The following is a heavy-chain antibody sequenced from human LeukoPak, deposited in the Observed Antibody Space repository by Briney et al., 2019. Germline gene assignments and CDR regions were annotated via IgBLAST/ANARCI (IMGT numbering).Heavy chain of an antibody. Sequence: GGSLRLSCAASGFTFSSYWMTWVRQAPGKGLEWVASIKQDGTEKYCVDSVKGRFTISRDNAKNSLYLLMNSLRAEDTAVYYCARDAYNWNIDIFDIWGQGTMVTVSS. CDR2: IKQDGTEK. CDR3: ARDAYNWNIDIFDI. D-gene: IGHD1/OR15-1a*01. V-gene: IGHV3-7*01. CDR1: GFTFSSYW. J-gene: IGHJ3*02.